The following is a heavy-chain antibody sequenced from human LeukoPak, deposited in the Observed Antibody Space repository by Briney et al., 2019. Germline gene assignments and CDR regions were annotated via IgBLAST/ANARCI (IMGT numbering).Heavy chain of an antibody. J-gene: IGHJ4*02. D-gene: IGHD4-17*01. CDR3: ARDLRTTVTTGYSDSLGVPTNDY. Sequence: PVASVKVSCKASGYTFTSYGISWVRQAPGQGLEWMGWISAYNGNTNYAQKLQGRVTMTRDTSTSTVYMELSSLRSEDTAVYYCARDLRTTVTTGYSDSLGVPTNDYWGQGTLVTVSS. CDR2: ISAYNGNT. V-gene: IGHV1-18*01. CDR1: GYTFTSYG.